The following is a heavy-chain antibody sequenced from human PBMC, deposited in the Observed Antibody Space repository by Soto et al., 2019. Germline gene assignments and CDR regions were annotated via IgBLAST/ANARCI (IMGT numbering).Heavy chain of an antibody. J-gene: IGHJ4*02. Sequence: GGSLRLSCAASGFTFSSYAMSWVRQAPGKGLEWVSAISGSGGSTYYADSVKGRFTISRDNSKNTLYLQMNSLRAEDTAVYYCAKMSLYDSSGYYNRGSDDWGQGTLVTVSS. D-gene: IGHD3-22*01. CDR3: AKMSLYDSSGYYNRGSDD. CDR1: GFTFSSYA. CDR2: ISGSGGST. V-gene: IGHV3-23*01.